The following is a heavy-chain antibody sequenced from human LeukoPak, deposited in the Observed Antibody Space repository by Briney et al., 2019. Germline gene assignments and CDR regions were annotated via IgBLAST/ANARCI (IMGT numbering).Heavy chain of an antibody. CDR3: ARGNYDSSGYYHPSDY. CDR1: GYTFTSYG. J-gene: IGHJ4*02. D-gene: IGHD3-22*01. V-gene: IGHV1-18*01. CDR2: ISAYNGNT. Sequence: VASVKVSCKASGYTFTSYGISWVRQAPGQGLEWMGWISAYNGNTNYAQKLQGRVTMTTDTSTSTAYMELRSLRSDDTAVYYCARGNYDSSGYYHPSDYWGQGTLVTVSS.